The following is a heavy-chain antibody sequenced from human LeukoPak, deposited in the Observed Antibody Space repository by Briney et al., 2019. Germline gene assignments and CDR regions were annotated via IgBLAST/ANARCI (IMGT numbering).Heavy chain of an antibody. V-gene: IGHV3-11*01. CDR2: ISSSGSTI. CDR1: GVTFSDYY. D-gene: IGHD3-16*01. Sequence: LGGSLRLSCAASGVTFSDYYMSWIRQAPGKGLEWVSYISSSGSTIYYADSVKGRFTISRDNAKNSLYLQMNSLRAEDTAVYYCAAIDSGGAFDIWGQGTMVTVSS. CDR3: AAIDSGGAFDI. J-gene: IGHJ3*02.